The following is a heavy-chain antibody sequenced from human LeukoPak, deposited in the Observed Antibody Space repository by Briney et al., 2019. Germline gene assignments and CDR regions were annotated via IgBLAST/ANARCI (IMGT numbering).Heavy chain of an antibody. CDR2: INPNGGGT. CDR1: GYTFTDYY. Sequence: ASVNVSCKASGYTFTDYYIHWVRQAPGQGLEWMGWINPNGGGTNYAQKFQGRVTMTRDTSTSTVYMELSSLRSEDTAVYYCARVTWPYSSSPSGYIAFDIWGQGTMVTVSS. J-gene: IGHJ3*02. V-gene: IGHV1-2*02. D-gene: IGHD6-6*01. CDR3: ARVTWPYSSSPSGYIAFDI.